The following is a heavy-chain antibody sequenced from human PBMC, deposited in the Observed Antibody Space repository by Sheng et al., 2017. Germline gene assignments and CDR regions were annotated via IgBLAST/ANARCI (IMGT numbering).Heavy chain of an antibody. CDR1: GFTFSSYE. J-gene: IGHJ4*02. CDR3: ARSGYGEGGYFDY. Sequence: EVQLVESGGGLVQPGGSLRLSCAASGFTFSSYEMNWVRQAPGKGLEWVSYISSSGSTIHYADSVKGRFTISRDNAKNSLYLQMNSLRAEDTAVYYCARSGYGEGGYFDYWGQGTLVTVSS. D-gene: IGHD5-12*01. CDR2: ISSSGSTI. V-gene: IGHV3-48*03.